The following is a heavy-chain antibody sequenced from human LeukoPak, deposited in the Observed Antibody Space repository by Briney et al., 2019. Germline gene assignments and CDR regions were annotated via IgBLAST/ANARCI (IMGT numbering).Heavy chain of an antibody. D-gene: IGHD2-8*01. CDR2: ISGST. V-gene: IGHV4-34*01. CDR1: GGSFSGYY. J-gene: IGHJ4*02. Sequence: SETLSLTCAVYGGSFSGYYWSWIRQPPGKGLEWIGSISGSTYYNPSLKSRVTISVDTSKNQFSLKLSSVTAADTAVYHCARERFGNARVWEFDYWGQGTLVTVSS. CDR3: ARERFGNARVWEFDY.